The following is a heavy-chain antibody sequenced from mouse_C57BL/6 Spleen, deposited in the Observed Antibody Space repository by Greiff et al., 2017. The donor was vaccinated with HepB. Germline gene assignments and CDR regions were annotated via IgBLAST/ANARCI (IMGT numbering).Heavy chain of an antibody. D-gene: IGHD2-2*01. CDR3: ARPYGYDGGLFDY. J-gene: IGHJ2*01. V-gene: IGHV1-82*01. CDR2: IYPGDGDT. CDR1: GYAFSSSW. Sequence: VQLQQSGPELVKPGASVKISCKASGYAFSSSWMNWVKQRPGKGLEWIGRIYPGDGDTNYNGKFKGKGTLTADKSSSTAYMQLSSLTSEDSAVYFCARPYGYDGGLFDYWGQGTTLTVSS.